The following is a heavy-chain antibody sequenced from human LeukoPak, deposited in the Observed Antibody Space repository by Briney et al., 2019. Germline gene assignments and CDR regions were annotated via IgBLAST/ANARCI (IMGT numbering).Heavy chain of an antibody. Sequence: ASVKVSCKVSGYTVPEFSMHWVRQAPGNGLGWRGGFDPEDGETIYAQNFQGRVTMTEDTSTDTAYMELSSLRSEDTAVYYCATDRAGTVTFDNWGQGTLVTVSS. CDR3: ATDRAGTVTFDN. CDR1: GYTVPEFS. J-gene: IGHJ4*02. CDR2: FDPEDGET. V-gene: IGHV1-24*01. D-gene: IGHD1-1*01.